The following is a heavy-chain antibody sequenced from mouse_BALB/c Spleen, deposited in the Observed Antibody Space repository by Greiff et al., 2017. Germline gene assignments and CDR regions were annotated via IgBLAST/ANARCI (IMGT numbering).Heavy chain of an antibody. Sequence: EVKLVESGGGLVKPGGSLKLSCAASGFTFSSYAMSWVRQTPEKRLEWVASISSGGSTYYPDSVKGRFTISRDNARNILYLQMSSLRSEDTAMYYCARGIYYYGSSWDWYFDVWGAGTTVTVSS. V-gene: IGHV5-6-5*01. J-gene: IGHJ1*01. CDR2: ISSGGST. CDR3: ARGIYYYGSSWDWYFDV. CDR1: GFTFSSYA. D-gene: IGHD1-1*01.